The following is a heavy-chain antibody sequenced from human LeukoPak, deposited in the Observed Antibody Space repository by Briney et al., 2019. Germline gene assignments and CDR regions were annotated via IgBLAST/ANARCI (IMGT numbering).Heavy chain of an antibody. V-gene: IGHV1-2*02. D-gene: IGHD5-12*01. CDR1: GCTFTGYY. J-gene: IGHJ4*02. CDR2: INPNSGDT. Sequence: ASVKVSCKASGCTFTGYYMHWVRQAPGQGLEWMGWINPNSGDTNYAQKFQGRVTMTRDTSIRTAYLELSGLRSDDTAVYYCAKNTYEYYFDYWGQGTLVTVSS. CDR3: AKNTYEYYFDY.